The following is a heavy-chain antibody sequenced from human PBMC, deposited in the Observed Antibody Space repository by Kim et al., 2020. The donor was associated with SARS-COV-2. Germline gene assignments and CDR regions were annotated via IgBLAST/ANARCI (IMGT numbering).Heavy chain of an antibody. CDR3: ARARVVPAAIAGGWFDP. V-gene: IGHV4-4*07. J-gene: IGHJ5*02. D-gene: IGHD2-2*01. CDR2: IYTSGST. Sequence: SETLSLTCTVSGGSISSYYWSWIRQPAGKGLEWIGRIYTSGSTNYNPSLKSRVTMSVDTSKNQFSLKLSSVTAADTAVYYCARARVVPAAIAGGWFDPWGQGTLVTVSS. CDR1: GGSISSYY.